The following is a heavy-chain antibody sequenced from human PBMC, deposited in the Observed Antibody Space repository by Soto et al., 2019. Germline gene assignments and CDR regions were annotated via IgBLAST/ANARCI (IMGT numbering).Heavy chain of an antibody. V-gene: IGHV5-51*01. CDR1: GYNFAGYW. CDR2: IFPGDSDT. CDR3: ARHPDYNILTGYFYYFDY. Sequence: GESLKISCKGSGYNFAGYWIAWVRQMPGKGLELMGIIFPGDSDTRYSPSFQGQVTFSVDKSVRTAYLQWSSLKASDTAMYYCARHPDYNILTGYFYYFDYWGQGTLVTVSS. D-gene: IGHD3-9*01. J-gene: IGHJ4*02.